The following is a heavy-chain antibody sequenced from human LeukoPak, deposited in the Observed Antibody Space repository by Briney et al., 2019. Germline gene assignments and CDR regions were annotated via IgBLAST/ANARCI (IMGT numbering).Heavy chain of an antibody. V-gene: IGHV3-7*01. CDR3: AKDPNWNAGLNWFDP. Sequence: GGSLRLSCAASGFTFSSYWMSWVRQAPGKGLEWVANIKQDGSEKYYVDSVKGRFTISRDNAKNSLYLQMNSLRAEDTAVYYCAKDPNWNAGLNWFDPGGQGTLVTVSS. D-gene: IGHD1-1*01. J-gene: IGHJ5*02. CDR1: GFTFSSYW. CDR2: IKQDGSEK.